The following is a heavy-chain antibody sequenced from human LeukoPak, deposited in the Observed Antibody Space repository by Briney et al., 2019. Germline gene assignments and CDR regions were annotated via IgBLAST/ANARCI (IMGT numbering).Heavy chain of an antibody. CDR1: GFTFSSYG. Sequence: PGGSLRLSCAASGFTFSSYGMSWVRQAPGKGLEWVSAISGSGGSTYYADSVKGRFTISRDNSKNTLYLQMNSLRAEDTAVYYCAKHWSVGSAWYYYYYYMDVWGKGTTVTISS. V-gene: IGHV3-23*01. CDR2: ISGSGGST. J-gene: IGHJ6*03. D-gene: IGHD6-19*01. CDR3: AKHWSVGSAWYYYYYYMDV.